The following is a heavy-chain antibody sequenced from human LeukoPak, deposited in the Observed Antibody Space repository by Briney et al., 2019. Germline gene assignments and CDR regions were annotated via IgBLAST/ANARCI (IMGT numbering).Heavy chain of an antibody. V-gene: IGHV1-69*04. CDR2: IIPILGIA. Sequence: SVKVSCKASGGTFSSYAISWVRQAPGQGLEWMGRIIPILGIANYAQKFQGRVTITADKSTSTAYMELSSLRSEDTAVYYCARRVAAAGKGNWFDPWGQGTLVTVSS. D-gene: IGHD6-13*01. J-gene: IGHJ5*02. CDR1: GGTFSSYA. CDR3: ARRVAAAGKGNWFDP.